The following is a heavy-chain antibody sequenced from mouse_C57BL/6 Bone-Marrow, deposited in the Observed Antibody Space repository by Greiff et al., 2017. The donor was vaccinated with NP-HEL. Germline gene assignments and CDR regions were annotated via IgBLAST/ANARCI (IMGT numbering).Heavy chain of an antibody. Sequence: QSGPGLVKPSQSLSLTCSVTGYSITSGYYWNWIRQFPGNKLEWMGYISYDGSNNYNPSLKNRISITRDTSKNQFFLKLNSVTTEDTATYYCARAFAYWGHGTLVTVSA. CDR3: ARAFAY. J-gene: IGHJ3*01. CDR2: ISYDGSN. V-gene: IGHV3-6*01. CDR1: GYSITSGYY.